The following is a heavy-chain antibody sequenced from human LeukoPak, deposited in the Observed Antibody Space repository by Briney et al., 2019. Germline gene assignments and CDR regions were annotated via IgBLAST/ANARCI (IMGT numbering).Heavy chain of an antibody. V-gene: IGHV4-34*01. D-gene: IGHD3-10*01. Sequence: PSETLCLTCAVYGGSFSGYYWSWIRQPPGKGLEWIGEINHSGSTNYNPSLKSRVTISVDTSKNQFSLKLSSVTAADTAVYYCASSTRYPSGNWGQGTLVTVSS. CDR2: INHSGST. CDR1: GGSFSGYY. J-gene: IGHJ4*02. CDR3: ASSTRYPSGN.